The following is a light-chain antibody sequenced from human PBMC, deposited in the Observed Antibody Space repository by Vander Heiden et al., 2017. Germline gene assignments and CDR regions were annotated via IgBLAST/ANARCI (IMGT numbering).Light chain of an antibody. Sequence: SYVLTQPPSVSVAPGQTASITCGGNNMGSKSVHWYQQKPGQATVLVVYEDSDRPSGIPERFSGSNSGNTATLTISRVEAGDEADYYCQVWDKDVFGTGTKVTVL. V-gene: IGLV3-21*02. CDR3: QVWDKDV. CDR2: EDS. J-gene: IGLJ1*01. CDR1: NMGSKS.